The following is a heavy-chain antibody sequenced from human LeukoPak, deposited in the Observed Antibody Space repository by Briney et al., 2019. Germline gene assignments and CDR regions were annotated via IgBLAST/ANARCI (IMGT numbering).Heavy chain of an antibody. CDR3: ARRVVAGTTVDY. V-gene: IGHV4-39*01. J-gene: IGHJ4*02. D-gene: IGHD1-1*01. CDR2: IFHDGTT. CDR1: GGSINSPNSY. Sequence: SETLSLTCTVSGGSINSPNSYWGWIRQPPGKGLEWIGSIFHDGTTYYSPSLKSRVTVSVDTSLNQFSLSLMSMTAADTAVYYCARRVVAGTTVDYWGQGNLVTVSS.